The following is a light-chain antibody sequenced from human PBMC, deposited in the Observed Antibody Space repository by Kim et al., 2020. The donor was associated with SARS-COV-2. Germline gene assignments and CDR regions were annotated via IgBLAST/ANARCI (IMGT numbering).Light chain of an antibody. V-gene: IGKV3-11*01. J-gene: IGKJ4*01. CDR1: QSVGSY. Sequence: FPGERATLSCRNSQSVGSYLAWYQHTAGQSPRLLIHDASSRAPGVPVRFSASGSGTDFTLTIDSLQPDDCAVYYCQQRSNWPEGLTFGGGTRVEI. CDR3: QQRSNWPEGLT. CDR2: DAS.